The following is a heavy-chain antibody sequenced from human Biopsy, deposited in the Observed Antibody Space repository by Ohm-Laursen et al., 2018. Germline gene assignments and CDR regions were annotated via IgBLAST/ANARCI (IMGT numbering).Heavy chain of an antibody. D-gene: IGHD3-10*01. CDR3: ARDPRYGYGSYFDY. CDR2: INPNSGVT. CDR1: GYTFTGYY. Sequence: GASVKVSCNASGYTFTGYYMHWVRQAPGQGLEWMGWINPNSGVTNYAQRFQGRVTMTRDTSISTAYMELSRLRSDDTAAYYCARDPRYGYGSYFDYWGQGTLVAVSS. V-gene: IGHV1-2*02. J-gene: IGHJ4*02.